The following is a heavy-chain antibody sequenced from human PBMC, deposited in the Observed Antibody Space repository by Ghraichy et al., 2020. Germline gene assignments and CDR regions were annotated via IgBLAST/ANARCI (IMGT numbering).Heavy chain of an antibody. V-gene: IGHV3-48*03. J-gene: IGHJ4*02. D-gene: IGHD3-3*01. CDR2: ITSRSNII. CDR3: ARGDYDFWSGYYKSEYYFDY. CDR1: GFIFSDYE. Sequence: LSLTCEASGFIFSDYEMSWVRQSPGKGLEWVSYITSRSNIIYYADSVKGRFTISRDNAKNLLYLQMNSLRAEDTAVYYCARGDYDFWSGYYKSEYYFDYWGQGNLVTVSS.